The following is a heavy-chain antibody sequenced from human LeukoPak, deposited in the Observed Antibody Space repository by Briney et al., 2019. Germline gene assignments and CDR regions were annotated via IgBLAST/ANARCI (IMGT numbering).Heavy chain of an antibody. CDR2: VNSDGSST. CDR1: GFTFSNYW. CDR3: GRGGKVEQLVLAR. J-gene: IGHJ4*02. D-gene: IGHD6-13*01. V-gene: IGHV3-74*01. Sequence: GGSLRLSCAASGFTFSNYWMHWVRQAPGKGLVWVSRVNSDGSSTSYADPVKGRFTISRDNAKNTVYLQMNSLRAEDTAVYYCGRGGKVEQLVLARWGQGSLVTVSS.